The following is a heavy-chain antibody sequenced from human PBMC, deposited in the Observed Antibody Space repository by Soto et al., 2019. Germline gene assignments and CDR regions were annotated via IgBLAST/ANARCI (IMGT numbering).Heavy chain of an antibody. D-gene: IGHD3-3*01. V-gene: IGHV3-23*01. Sequence: EVQLLESGGGLVQPGGSLRLSCAASGFTFSSYALNWVRQAPGKGLEWVSVISGSGDNTYYADSVKGRFTISRDNSKNTRYLQMNSRRAEDTAVYYCAKDLGTDDFWSAYYTYYYMDVWGKGTTVTVSS. CDR3: AKDLGTDDFWSAYYTYYYMDV. J-gene: IGHJ6*03. CDR1: GFTFSSYA. CDR2: ISGSGDNT.